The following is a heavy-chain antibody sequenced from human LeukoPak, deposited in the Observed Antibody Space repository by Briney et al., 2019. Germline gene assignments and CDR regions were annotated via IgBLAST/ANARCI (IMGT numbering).Heavy chain of an antibody. CDR3: VRDPHIVVVPAARVYYFDY. CDR1: GFTFTGYS. Sequence: GGSLRLSCAASGFTFTGYSMNWFRQAPGKGLEWVSYITITSDKIYYADSVKGRFTISRDNARNSLYLQMNSLRDEDTAVYYCVRDPHIVVVPAARVYYFDYWGQGTLVTVSS. V-gene: IGHV3-48*02. D-gene: IGHD2-2*01. J-gene: IGHJ4*02. CDR2: ITITSDKI.